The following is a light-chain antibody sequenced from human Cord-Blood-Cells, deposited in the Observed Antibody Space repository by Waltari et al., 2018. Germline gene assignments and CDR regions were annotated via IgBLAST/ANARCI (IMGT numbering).Light chain of an antibody. CDR3: AAWDDSLSGL. V-gene: IGLV1-47*01. CDR2: RNN. Sequence: QSVLTQPPSASGTPGQRVTISCSGSSSNIGSNYVYWYQQLPGQAPKLLIYRNNQRPSGVPDRFSGSKSGTSASLAISGLRSEDEADYYCAAWDDSLSGLFGGGTKLTVL. CDR1: SSNIGSNY. J-gene: IGLJ3*02.